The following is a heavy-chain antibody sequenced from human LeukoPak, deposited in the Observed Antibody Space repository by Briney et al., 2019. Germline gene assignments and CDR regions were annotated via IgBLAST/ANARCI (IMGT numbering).Heavy chain of an antibody. CDR1: GYSTSSGYY. D-gene: IGHD6-6*01. V-gene: IGHV4-38-2*02. CDR2: IYHSGST. J-gene: IGHJ4*02. CDR3: ARPSSSARFDY. Sequence: SETLSLTCTVSGYSTSSGYYWGWIRQPPGKGLEWIGSIYHSGSTYYNPSLKSRVTISVDTSKNQFSLKLSSVTAADTAVYYCARPSSSARFDYWGQGTLVTVSS.